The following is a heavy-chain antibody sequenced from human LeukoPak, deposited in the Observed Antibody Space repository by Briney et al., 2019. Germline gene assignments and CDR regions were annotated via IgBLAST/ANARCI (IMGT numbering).Heavy chain of an antibody. V-gene: IGHV4-61*02. D-gene: IGHD6-13*01. CDR2: IYTSGST. Sequence: SETLSLTCTVSGYSISSGYYWGWIRQPAGKGLEWIGRIYTSGSTNYNPSLKSRVTISVDTSKNQFSLKLSSVTAADTAVYYCARVSAAAAFDIWGQGTMVTVSS. J-gene: IGHJ3*02. CDR1: GYSISSGYY. CDR3: ARVSAAAAFDI.